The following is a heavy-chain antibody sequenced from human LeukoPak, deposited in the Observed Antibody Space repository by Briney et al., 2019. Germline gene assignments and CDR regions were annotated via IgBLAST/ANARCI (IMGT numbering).Heavy chain of an antibody. CDR3: ATGVAGNYRYTFSH. Sequence: GGSLRLSCAASGFTFKSYWMTWVRQAPGKGLEWVANIKQDGSEKYYVDSVKGRLTISRDNAKNSLYLQMNSLRAEDTALYFCATGVAGNYRYTFSHWGQGTLVTVSS. CDR1: GFTFKSYW. V-gene: IGHV3-7*01. D-gene: IGHD3-16*02. CDR2: IKQDGSEK. J-gene: IGHJ4*02.